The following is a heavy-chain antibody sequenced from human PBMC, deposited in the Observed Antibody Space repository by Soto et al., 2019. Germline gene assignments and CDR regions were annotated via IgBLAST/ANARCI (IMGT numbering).Heavy chain of an antibody. CDR3: ARDYGSGSYSIHY. J-gene: IGHJ4*02. CDR2: IYHSGST. CDR1: GGSISSGGYS. D-gene: IGHD3-10*01. V-gene: IGHV4-30-2*01. Sequence: SETLSLTCAVSGGSISSGGYSWTWIPQPPGKGLEWIGYIYHSGSTYYNPSLKSRVTISVDRSKNQFSLKLSSVTAADTAVYYCARDYGSGSYSIHYWGQGTLVTVS.